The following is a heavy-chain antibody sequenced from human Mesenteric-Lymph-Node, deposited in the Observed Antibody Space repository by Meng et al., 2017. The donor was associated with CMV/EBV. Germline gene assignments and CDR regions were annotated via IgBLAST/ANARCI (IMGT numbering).Heavy chain of an antibody. V-gene: IGHV3-30*04. CDR3: AREMRAGATGANGELDY. J-gene: IGHJ4*02. D-gene: IGHD5-24*01. CDR1: FTFRSYA. CDR2: ISYDGTHK. Sequence: FTFRSYAMPCVRHAPGKGLAWLAVISYDGTHKFYADSVKGRLTISRDDSRNTLHLQMDSLGTEDTAVYFCAREMRAGATGANGELDYWGPGTLVTVSS.